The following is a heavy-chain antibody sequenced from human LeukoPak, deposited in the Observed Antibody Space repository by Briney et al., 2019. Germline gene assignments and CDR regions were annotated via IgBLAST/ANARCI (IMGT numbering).Heavy chain of an antibody. J-gene: IGHJ3*02. CDR1: GYTFTSYG. D-gene: IGHD3-16*01. V-gene: IGHV1-18*01. Sequence: GASVKVSCKASGYTFTSYGISWVRQAPGQGLEWMGWISADNGNTNYAQKLQGRVTMTTDTSTSTAYMELRSLRSDDTAVYYCARDRYDYIWGGFPLAFDIWGQGTMVTVSS. CDR3: ARDRYDYIWGGFPLAFDI. CDR2: ISADNGNT.